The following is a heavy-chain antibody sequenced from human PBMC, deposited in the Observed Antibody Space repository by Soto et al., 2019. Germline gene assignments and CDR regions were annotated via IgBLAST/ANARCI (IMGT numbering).Heavy chain of an antibody. CDR1: GYTFTSYG. CDR3: AREYDYGDDEGVYYYYGMDV. D-gene: IGHD4-17*01. Sequence: QVQLVQSGAEVKKPGASVKVSCKASGYTFTSYGISWVRQAPGQGLEWMGWISAYNGNTNYAQKLQGRVTMTTDTSTSTTYMELRSLRSDDTAVYYCAREYDYGDDEGVYYYYGMDVWGQGTTVTVSS. CDR2: ISAYNGNT. V-gene: IGHV1-18*01. J-gene: IGHJ6*02.